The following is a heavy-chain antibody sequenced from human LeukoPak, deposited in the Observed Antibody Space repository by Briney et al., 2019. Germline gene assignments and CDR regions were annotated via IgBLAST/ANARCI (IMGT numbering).Heavy chain of an antibody. Sequence: GGSLRLSCAASGFTFSSYWMTWVRHAPGKGLEWVANIKHDGSEKYYVDSVKGRFTISRDNAKNSLLLQMNSLKVEDTAVYHCVRDTTSNWFDPWGQGTLVTVSS. J-gene: IGHJ5*02. CDR2: IKHDGSEK. CDR3: VRDTTSNWFDP. V-gene: IGHV3-7*04. D-gene: IGHD1-14*01. CDR1: GFTFSSYW.